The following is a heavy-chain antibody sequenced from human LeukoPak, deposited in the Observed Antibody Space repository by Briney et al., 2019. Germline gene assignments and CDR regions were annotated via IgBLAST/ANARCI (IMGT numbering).Heavy chain of an antibody. CDR1: GYTFTSYG. CDR3: ASNVLLWFGESPYYGMDV. J-gene: IGHJ6*02. V-gene: IGHV1-18*01. CDR2: ISAYNGNT. D-gene: IGHD3-10*01. Sequence: ASVKVSCKASGYTFTSYGISWVRQAPGQGLEWMGWISAYNGNTNYAQKLQGRVTMTTDTSTSTAYMELRSLRSDDTAVYYCASNVLLWFGESPYYGMDVWGQGTTVTVSS.